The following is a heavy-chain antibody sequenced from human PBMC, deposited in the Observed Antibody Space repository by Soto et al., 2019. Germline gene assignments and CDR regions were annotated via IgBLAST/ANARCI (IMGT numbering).Heavy chain of an antibody. D-gene: IGHD3-22*01. J-gene: IGHJ4*02. CDR3: AKSGWSIDDSSGYYYYFDY. CDR2: ISGSGGST. V-gene: IGHV3-23*01. Sequence: GGSPRLSCAASGFTFSSYAMSWVRQSPGKGLEWVSAISGSGGSTYYADSVKGRFTISRDNSKNTLYLQMNSLRAEDTAVYYCAKSGWSIDDSSGYYYYFDYWGQGTLVTVSS. CDR1: GFTFSSYA.